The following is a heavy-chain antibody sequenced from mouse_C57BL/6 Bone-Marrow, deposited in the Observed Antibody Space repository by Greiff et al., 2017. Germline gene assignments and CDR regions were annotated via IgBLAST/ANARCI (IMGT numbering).Heavy chain of an antibody. Sequence: EVKLVESGGGLVKPGGSLKLSCAASGFTFSSYAMSWVRQTPEKRLEWVATISDGGSYTYYPDNVKGRFTISRYNAKNNLYLQMSHLKSEDTAMYYCAREYYYGSSYGCFDVWGTGATVTVSS. V-gene: IGHV5-4*01. CDR3: AREYYYGSSYGCFDV. CDR1: GFTFSSYA. CDR2: ISDGGSYT. J-gene: IGHJ1*03. D-gene: IGHD1-1*01.